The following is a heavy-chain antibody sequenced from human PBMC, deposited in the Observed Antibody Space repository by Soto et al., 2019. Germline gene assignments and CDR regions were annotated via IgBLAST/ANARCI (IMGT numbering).Heavy chain of an antibody. CDR1: GYSFTSYW. D-gene: IGHD3-9*01. CDR2: IYPGDSDT. V-gene: IGHV5-51*01. CDR3: ARLMGTDILTGYYASDAFDI. J-gene: IGHJ3*02. Sequence: PGESLKISCKGSGYSFTSYWIGWVRQMPGKGLEWMGIIYPGDSDTRYSPSFQGQVTISADKSISTAYLQWSSLKASDTAMYYCARLMGTDILTGYYASDAFDIWGQGTMVTV.